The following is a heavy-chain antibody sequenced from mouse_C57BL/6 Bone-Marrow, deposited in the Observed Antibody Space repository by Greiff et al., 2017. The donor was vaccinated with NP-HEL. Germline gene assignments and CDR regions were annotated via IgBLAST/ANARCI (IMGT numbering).Heavy chain of an antibody. CDR3: AREPYYGSSPQAMDY. J-gene: IGHJ4*01. V-gene: IGHV5-4*01. Sequence: EVQLVESGGGLVKPGGSLKLSCAASGFTFSSYAMSWVRQTPEKRLEWVATISDGGSYTYYPDNVKGRFTISRDNAKNNLYLQMSHLKSEDTAMYYCAREPYYGSSPQAMDYWGQGTSVTVSS. CDR2: ISDGGSYT. CDR1: GFTFSSYA. D-gene: IGHD1-1*01.